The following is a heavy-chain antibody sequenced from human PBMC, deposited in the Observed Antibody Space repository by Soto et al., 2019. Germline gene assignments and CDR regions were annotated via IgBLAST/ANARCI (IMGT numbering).Heavy chain of an antibody. CDR3: TRGWLPPYYFDY. J-gene: IGHJ4*02. D-gene: IGHD6-19*01. CDR1: GYVFSRYC. Sequence: RQYLNLTYKLCGYVFSRYCSSLVHQMPGKGLEWMGIIYPGDSDTRYSPSFQGQVTISADKSISTAFLHWSSLQASDTAMYYCTRGWLPPYYFDYWGQGTMVTGSS. CDR2: IYPGDSDT. V-gene: IGHV5-51*07.